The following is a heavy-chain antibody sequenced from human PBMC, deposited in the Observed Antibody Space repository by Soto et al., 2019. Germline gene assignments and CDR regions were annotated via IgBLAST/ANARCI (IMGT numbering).Heavy chain of an antibody. D-gene: IGHD2-2*01. CDR2: ISYDGSNK. CDR3: ARDLEVVVVPAALYYYYGMDV. V-gene: IGHV3-30-3*01. Sequence: GGSLRLSCAASGFTFSSYAMHWVRQAPGKGLEWVAVISYDGSNKYYADSVKGRFTISRDNSKNTLYLQMNSLRAEDTAVYYCARDLEVVVVPAALYYYYGMDVWGQGTTVTVSS. J-gene: IGHJ6*02. CDR1: GFTFSSYA.